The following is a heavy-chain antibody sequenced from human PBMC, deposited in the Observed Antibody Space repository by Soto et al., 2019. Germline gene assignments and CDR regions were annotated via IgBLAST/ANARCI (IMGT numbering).Heavy chain of an antibody. D-gene: IGHD3-10*01. CDR3: ARGYYPGSVGNAFDI. V-gene: IGHV1-18*01. Sequence: ASVKVSCKASGYTFTSYGISWVRQVPGQGLEWMGWISAYNGNTNYAQKLQGRVTMTTDTSTSTAYMELRSLRSDDTAVYYCARGYYPGSVGNAFDIWGQGTMVTVSS. J-gene: IGHJ3*02. CDR1: GYTFTSYG. CDR2: ISAYNGNT.